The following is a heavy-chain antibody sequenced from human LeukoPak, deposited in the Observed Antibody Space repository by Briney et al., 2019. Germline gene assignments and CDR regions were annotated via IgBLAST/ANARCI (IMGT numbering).Heavy chain of an antibody. CDR1: GFTFSSYS. D-gene: IGHD6-6*01. CDR2: ISSSSSYI. J-gene: IGHJ5*02. Sequence: PGGSLRLSCAASGFTFSSYSMNWVRQAPGKGLEWVSSISSSSSYIYYADSVKGRFTISRDNSKNTLYLQMNSLRAEDTAVYYCAKCPFIAAPLWNWFDPWGQGTLVTVSS. V-gene: IGHV3-21*04. CDR3: AKCPFIAAPLWNWFDP.